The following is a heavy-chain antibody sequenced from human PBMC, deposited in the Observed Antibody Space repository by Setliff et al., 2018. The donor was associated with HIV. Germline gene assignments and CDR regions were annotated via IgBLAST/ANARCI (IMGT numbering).Heavy chain of an antibody. V-gene: IGHV4-34*01. CDR3: ARERAALHYFDY. CDR2: VYDSGST. J-gene: IGHJ4*02. Sequence: SETLSLTCAVYGGSFSDYHWSWIRQAPRKRLEWIGEVYDSGSTNYNPSLKSRVTVTVDTSKNQFSLKLSSVTAADTAFYFCARERAALHYFDYWGRGTLVTVSS. CDR1: GGSFSDYH. D-gene: IGHD6-13*01.